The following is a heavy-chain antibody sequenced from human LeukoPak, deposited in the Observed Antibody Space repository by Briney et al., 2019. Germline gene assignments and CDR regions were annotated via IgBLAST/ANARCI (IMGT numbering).Heavy chain of an antibody. V-gene: IGHV4-61*09. CDR3: ARALRRFYEGACYMDV. D-gene: IGHD3-3*01. CDR1: ADSVSSGSYY. CDR2: THISGNS. Sequence: PSETLSLTCTVPADSVSSGSYYWSWVRLPAGKGLEWIGHTHISGNSNYNPSLKSRVTISIDKSKRQFSLKLTSVTAADTAVYYCARALRRFYEGACYMDVWGIGTTVTVS. J-gene: IGHJ6*03.